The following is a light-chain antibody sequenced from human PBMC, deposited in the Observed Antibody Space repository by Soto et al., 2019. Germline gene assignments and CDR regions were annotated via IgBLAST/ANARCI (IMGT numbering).Light chain of an antibody. CDR2: AAS. J-gene: IGKJ2*01. Sequence: AIRMTQSPSSFSASTGDRVTITCRASQGISSYLAWYQQKPGKAPKLLIYAASTLQSGVPSRFSGSGSGTXXXXTISCLQSEDFATYYCQQYYSYPYTFGQGTKLEIK. V-gene: IGKV1-8*01. CDR1: QGISSY. CDR3: QQYYSYPYT.